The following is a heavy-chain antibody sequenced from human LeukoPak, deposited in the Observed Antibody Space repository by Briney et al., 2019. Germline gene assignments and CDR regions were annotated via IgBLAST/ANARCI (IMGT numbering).Heavy chain of an antibody. CDR3: ARGSGSYYL. D-gene: IGHD1-26*01. V-gene: IGHV4-39*07. Sequence: KASEALSLTCTVSGGSISSSSYYWGWIRQPPGKGLEWIGSIYYSGSTYYNPSLKSRVTISVDTSKNQFSLKLSSVTAADTAVYYCARGSGSYYLWGQGTLVTVSS. CDR1: GGSISSSSYY. CDR2: IYYSGST. J-gene: IGHJ4*02.